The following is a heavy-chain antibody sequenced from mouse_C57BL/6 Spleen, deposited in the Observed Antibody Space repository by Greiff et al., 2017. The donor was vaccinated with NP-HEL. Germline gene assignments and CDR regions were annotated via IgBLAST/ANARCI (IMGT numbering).Heavy chain of an antibody. D-gene: IGHD2-3*01. Sequence: EVKLMESGGGLVKPGGSLTLSCAASGFTFSSYAMSWVRQTPEKRLEWVATISDGGSYTYYPDNVKGRFTISRDNAKNNLYLQMSHLKSEDTAMYYCAREDGYYLAYWGQGTLVTVSA. CDR3: AREDGYYLAY. CDR1: GFTFSSYA. CDR2: ISDGGSYT. V-gene: IGHV5-4*01. J-gene: IGHJ3*01.